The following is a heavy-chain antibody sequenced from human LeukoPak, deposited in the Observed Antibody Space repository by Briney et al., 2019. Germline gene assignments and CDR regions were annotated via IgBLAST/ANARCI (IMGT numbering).Heavy chain of an antibody. CDR2: FYYSGSI. CDR3: ARDRGGPRGGLYPNFDY. V-gene: IGHV4-39*07. CDR1: GGSISSTSYY. Sequence: SETLSLTCIVSGGSISSTSYYWGWIRQSPGKGLERIGSFYYSGSIFDNRSLRSRVTISIDMSKNQFSLKLSSVTAADTAVYYCARDRGGPRGGLYPNFDYWGQGTLVTVSS. J-gene: IGHJ4*02. D-gene: IGHD2-2*02.